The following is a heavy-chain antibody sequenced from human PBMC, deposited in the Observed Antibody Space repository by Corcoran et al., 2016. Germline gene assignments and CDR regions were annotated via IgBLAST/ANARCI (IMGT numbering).Heavy chain of an antibody. Sequence: QVQLVESGGGVVQPGRSLRLSCAASGFTFSSYGMHWVRQAPGKGLEWVAVISYDGSNQYYADSVKGRFTISRDNSKNTLYLQMKRLRAEDTAVYYCAKSGGVALCMDVWGQGTTVTVSS. CDR3: AKSGGVALCMDV. CDR2: ISYDGSNQ. J-gene: IGHJ6*01. CDR1: GFTFSSYG. V-gene: IGHV3-30*18. D-gene: IGHD2-8*02.